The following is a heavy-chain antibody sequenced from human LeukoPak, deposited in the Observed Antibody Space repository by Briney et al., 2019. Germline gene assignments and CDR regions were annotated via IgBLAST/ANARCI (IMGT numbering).Heavy chain of an antibody. D-gene: IGHD3-9*01. J-gene: IGHJ5*02. Sequence: SETLSLTCTVSGGSISSSSYYWGWIRQPPGTGLEWIGSIYYSGSTSYNPSLKSGVTISVDASKNQLSLKLSSVTAADTAVYYCARHGRYYDILTGYYYWFDPWGQGTLVTVSS. CDR2: IYYSGST. CDR3: ARHGRYYDILTGYYYWFDP. V-gene: IGHV4-39*01. CDR1: GGSISSSSYY.